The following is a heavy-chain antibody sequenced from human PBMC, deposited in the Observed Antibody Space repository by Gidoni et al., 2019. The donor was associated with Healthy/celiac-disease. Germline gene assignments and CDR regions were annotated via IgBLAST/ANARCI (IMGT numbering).Heavy chain of an antibody. CDR3: ARTTRWLPDY. J-gene: IGHJ4*02. CDR2: ST. Sequence: STYYNPSLKSRVTISVDTSKNQFSLKLSSVTAADTAVYYCARTTRWLPDYWGQGTLVTVSS. V-gene: IGHV4-39*01. D-gene: IGHD3-22*01.